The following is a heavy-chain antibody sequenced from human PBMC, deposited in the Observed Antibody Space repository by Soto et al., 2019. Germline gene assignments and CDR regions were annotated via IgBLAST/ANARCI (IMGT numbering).Heavy chain of an antibody. CDR3: ARDRLVYYDSSGYYSHTYPDAFDI. Sequence: AASVKVSCKASGYTFTSYGISWVRQAPGQGLEWMGWISAYNGNTNYAQKLQGRVTMTTDTSTSTAYMELRSLRSDDTAVYYCARDRLVYYDSSGYYSHTYPDAFDIWGQGTMVTVSS. CDR1: GYTFTSYG. CDR2: ISAYNGNT. J-gene: IGHJ3*02. D-gene: IGHD3-22*01. V-gene: IGHV1-18*01.